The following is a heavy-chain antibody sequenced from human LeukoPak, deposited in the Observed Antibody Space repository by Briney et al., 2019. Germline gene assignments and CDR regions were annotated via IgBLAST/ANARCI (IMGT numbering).Heavy chain of an antibody. D-gene: IGHD1-26*01. J-gene: IGHJ5*02. CDR2: ISPSGDRT. CDR1: GYSFINHY. CDR3: ARDNSVGDYAWWFDP. V-gene: IGHV1-46*01. Sequence: VSVKVSCKASGYSFINHYMHWVRQAPGQGLEWLGLISPSGDRTWYVQKFQGKFTMTRDMSTSTDYMELSSLRSEDTAVYYCARDNSVGDYAWWFDPWGQGTLVTVSS.